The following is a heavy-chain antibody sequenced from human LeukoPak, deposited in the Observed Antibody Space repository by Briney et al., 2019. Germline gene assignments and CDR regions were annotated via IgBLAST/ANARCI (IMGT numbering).Heavy chain of an antibody. V-gene: IGHV5-51*01. D-gene: IGHD6-13*01. CDR1: GYSFTNYW. CDR3: ARRDSSSRDWFDP. Sequence: GASLKISCKGSGYSFTNYWIGWVRQMPGKGLESMGIIYLGDSDTRYSPSFQGQVTISADKSINTAYLQWSSLKASDTAMYYCARRDSSSRDWFDPWGQGTLVTVSS. CDR2: IYLGDSDT. J-gene: IGHJ5*02.